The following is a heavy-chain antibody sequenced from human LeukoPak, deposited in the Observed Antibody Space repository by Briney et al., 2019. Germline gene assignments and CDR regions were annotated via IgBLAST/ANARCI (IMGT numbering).Heavy chain of an antibody. J-gene: IGHJ3*02. CDR3: ASLSMAMAFDI. CDR1: GFTVSSKY. Sequence: PRGSLRLSCAASGFTVSSKYMSWVRQAPGKGLEWVSVIYSGGSTYYADSVKGRFTISRDNSKNTLYLQMNSLRAEDTAVYYCASLSMAMAFDIWGQGTMVTVSS. D-gene: IGHD2/OR15-2a*01. V-gene: IGHV3-53*01. CDR2: IYSGGST.